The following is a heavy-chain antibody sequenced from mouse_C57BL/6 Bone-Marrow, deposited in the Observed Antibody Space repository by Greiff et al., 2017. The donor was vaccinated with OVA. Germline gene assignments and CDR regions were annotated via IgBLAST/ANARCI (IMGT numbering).Heavy chain of an antibody. CDR2: IYPRSGNT. J-gene: IGHJ4*01. D-gene: IGHD1-1*01. CDR3: ATYYYGSSYVMDY. Sequence: VQLQQSGAELARPGASVKLSCKASGYTFTSYGISWVKQRTGQGLEWIGEIYPRSGNTYYNEKFKGKATLTVDKSSSTAYMQLSSLTSEDSAVYYCATYYYGSSYVMDYWGQGTSVTVSS. CDR1: GYTFTSYG. V-gene: IGHV1-81*01.